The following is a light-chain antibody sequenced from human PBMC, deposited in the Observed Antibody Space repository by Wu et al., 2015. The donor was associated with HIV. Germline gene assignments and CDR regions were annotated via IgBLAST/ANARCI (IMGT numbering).Light chain of an antibody. V-gene: IGKV3-15*01. Sequence: EIVMTQSPATLSVSPGERATLSCRASQSISRNLAWYQQKPGQPPRLLIYGASTRAPGLPARFSVSGSGTEFTLTISSQQSDDFAVYYCQHYNNFPRTFGQGTKVEVK. CDR2: GAS. CDR1: QSISRN. CDR3: QHYNNFPRT. J-gene: IGKJ1*01.